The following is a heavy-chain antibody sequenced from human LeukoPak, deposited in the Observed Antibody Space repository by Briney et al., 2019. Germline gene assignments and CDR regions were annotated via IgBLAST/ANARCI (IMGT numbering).Heavy chain of an antibody. J-gene: IGHJ4*02. CDR3: ATSPVYSYGHPYYFDY. V-gene: IGHV3-21*01. D-gene: IGHD5-18*01. Sequence: GGSLRLSCAGSGFTFSSYSMNWVRQAPGKGLEWVSCISSSSSYIYYADSVKGRFTISRDNAKNSLYLQMNSLRAEDTAVYYCATSPVYSYGHPYYFDYWSQGTLVTVSS. CDR1: GFTFSSYS. CDR2: ISSSSSYI.